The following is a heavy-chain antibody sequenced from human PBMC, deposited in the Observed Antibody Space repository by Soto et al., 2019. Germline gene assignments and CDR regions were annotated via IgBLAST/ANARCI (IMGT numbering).Heavy chain of an antibody. J-gene: IGHJ1*01. CDR3: ARGLGLGAC. D-gene: IGHD3-9*01. V-gene: IGHV1-46*01. CDR1: GYTFSSYY. Sequence: QVQLVQSGAEVQKPGASVKVSCKASGYTFSSYYIHWVPQAPGQGLEWIGIINPQGGSTNYAQNFKGRLTVTRDTSTATVYIDLSALTSDDTAMYYCARGLGLGACWGQGSLVTVSS. CDR2: INPQGGST.